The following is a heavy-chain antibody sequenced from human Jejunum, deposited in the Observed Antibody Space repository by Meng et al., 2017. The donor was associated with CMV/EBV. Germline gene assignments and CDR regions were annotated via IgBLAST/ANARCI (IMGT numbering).Heavy chain of an antibody. J-gene: IGHJ4*02. D-gene: IGHD1-26*01. CDR3: ARGPGASTREGFDH. Sequence: RLTESGPGLVKPSETLSLTCTVAGASINNYNWSWIRQSAGKGLEWIGRFYSSDTYNYHPSLNSRVTMSLDTSKKQFSLILSSVTAADTARYYCARGPGASTREGFDHWGLGTLVTVSS. V-gene: IGHV4-4*07. CDR1: GASINNYN. CDR2: FYSSDTY.